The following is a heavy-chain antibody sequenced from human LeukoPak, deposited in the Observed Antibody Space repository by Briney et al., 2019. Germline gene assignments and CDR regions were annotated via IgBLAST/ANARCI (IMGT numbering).Heavy chain of an antibody. Sequence: ASVKVSCKASGYTFTSYDINWVRQATGQGLEWMGWMNPNSGNTGYAQKFQGRVTITRNTSISTAYMELSSLRSEDTAVYYCARVYGDSHYGPFQHWGQGTLVTVSS. J-gene: IGHJ1*01. CDR3: ARVYGDSHYGPFQH. D-gene: IGHD4-17*01. CDR1: GYTFTSYD. V-gene: IGHV1-8*01. CDR2: MNPNSGNT.